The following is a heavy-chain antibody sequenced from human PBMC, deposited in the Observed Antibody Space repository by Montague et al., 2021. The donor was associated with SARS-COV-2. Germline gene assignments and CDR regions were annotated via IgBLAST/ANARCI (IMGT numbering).Heavy chain of an antibody. Sequence: SETLSLTCAISGGSFSNYYWSWIRQPPGKGLEWIGSIYYSGSTYYNPSLKSRVTISVDTSKNQFSLKLGSVTAADTAVYYCARHPLGYCSSTSCYVGWGQGTLVTVSS. D-gene: IGHD2-2*01. J-gene: IGHJ4*02. CDR1: GGSFSNYY. CDR3: ARHPLGYCSSTSCYVG. V-gene: IGHV4-39*01. CDR2: IYYSGST.